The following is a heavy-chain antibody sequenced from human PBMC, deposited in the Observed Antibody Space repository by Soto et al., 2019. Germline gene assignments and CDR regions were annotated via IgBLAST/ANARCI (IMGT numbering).Heavy chain of an antibody. J-gene: IGHJ5*02. D-gene: IGHD3-3*01. V-gene: IGHV4-61*08. CDR1: GGSISSGDYY. CDR3: ATRITVFGLLIPPFDP. Sequence: PSETLSLTCIVSGGSISSGDYYWGWIRQHPGKGLEWIGYIYYSGSAHYNPSLKSRVTMSVDTSKNQFSLRLSSVTAADTAIYYCATRITVFGLLIPPFDPWGQGTQVTVSS. CDR2: IYYSGSA.